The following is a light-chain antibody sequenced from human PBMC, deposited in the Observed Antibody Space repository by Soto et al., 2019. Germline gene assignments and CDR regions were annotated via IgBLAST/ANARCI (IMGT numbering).Light chain of an antibody. CDR3: HQYANAPLT. CDR2: HAS. V-gene: IGKV3-20*01. CDR1: QSVSNNY. Sequence: EIVLTQSPGTLSLSPGERATLSCRASQSVSNNYLAWYQQKPGQPPRLLIYHASSRASGIPDRFSGSASGAAFALTISRLEPEDFAVYYCHQYANAPLTFGGGTRVEIK. J-gene: IGKJ4*01.